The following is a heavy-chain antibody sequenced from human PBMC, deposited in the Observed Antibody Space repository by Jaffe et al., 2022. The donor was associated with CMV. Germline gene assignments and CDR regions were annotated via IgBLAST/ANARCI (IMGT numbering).Heavy chain of an antibody. Sequence: EVQLVESGGGLVKPGGSLRLSCAASGFTFSSYSMNWVRQAPGKGLEWVSSISSNSNYIYYTDSVKGRFTISRDNAKNSLYLQMNSLRAEDTAVYYCARRSVDTASEYYYYMDVWGKGTTVTVSS. CDR3: ARRSVDTASEYYYYMDV. V-gene: IGHV3-21*01. CDR1: GFTFSSYS. D-gene: IGHD5-18*01. J-gene: IGHJ6*03. CDR2: ISSNSNYI.